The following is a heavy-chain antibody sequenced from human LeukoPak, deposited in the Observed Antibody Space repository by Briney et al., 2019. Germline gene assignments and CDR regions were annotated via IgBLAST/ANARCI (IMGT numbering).Heavy chain of an antibody. CDR2: ISGSGGST. J-gene: IGHJ4*02. CDR3: AKEGSYGRHFDY. V-gene: IGHV3-23*01. CDR1: GFTFSSYA. Sequence: GGSLRLSCAASGFTFSSYAMSWVRQAPGKGLEWVSAISGSGGSTYYADSVKGRLTISRDNSKNTLYLQMNGLRAEDTAVYYCAKEGSYGRHFDYWGQGTLVTVSS. D-gene: IGHD5-18*01.